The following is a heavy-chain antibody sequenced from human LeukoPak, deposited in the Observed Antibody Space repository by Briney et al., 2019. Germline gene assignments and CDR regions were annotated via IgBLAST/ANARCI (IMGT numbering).Heavy chain of an antibody. CDR1: GYTFTSYG. J-gene: IGHJ4*02. Sequence: ASVKVSCKASGYTFTSYGISWVRRAPGQGLEWMGWISAYNGNTNYAQKLQGRVTMTTDTSTSTAYMELRSLRSDDTAVYYCARDDYGDSRFDYWGQGTLVTVSS. CDR2: ISAYNGNT. V-gene: IGHV1-18*01. D-gene: IGHD4-17*01. CDR3: ARDDYGDSRFDY.